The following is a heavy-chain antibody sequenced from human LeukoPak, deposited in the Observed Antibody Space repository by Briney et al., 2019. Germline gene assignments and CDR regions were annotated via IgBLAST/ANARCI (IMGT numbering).Heavy chain of an antibody. CDR3: ARDLGQYYDTSDNWFDP. D-gene: IGHD3-22*01. Sequence: GGSLRLSSTTSGFTFNTFGMHWVRQAPGKGLEWVAFMPSRGSATYHAESVKGRFTISRDNSKNTLNLQMNSLRAEDTAVYYCARDLGQYYDTSDNWFDPWGQGTLVTVSS. J-gene: IGHJ5*02. CDR2: MPSRGSAT. V-gene: IGHV3-30*02. CDR1: GFTFNTFG.